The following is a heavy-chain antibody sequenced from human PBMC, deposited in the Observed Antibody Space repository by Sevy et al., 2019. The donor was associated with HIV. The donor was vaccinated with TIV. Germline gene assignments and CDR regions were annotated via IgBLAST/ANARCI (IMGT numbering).Heavy chain of an antibody. V-gene: IGHV3-33*01. D-gene: IGHD4-17*01. J-gene: IGHJ4*02. CDR3: ARDLEFYDYGDYGPAFMPDY. CDR2: IWFDRSNT. Sequence: GGSPRLSCAASGFTFSTYGMHWVRQAPGKGLEWVAVIWFDRSNTYYADSVKGRFTISRDIAKNTLHLQMNSLRAEDTAVYYCARDLEFYDYGDYGPAFMPDYWGQGTLVTVSS. CDR1: GFTFSTYG.